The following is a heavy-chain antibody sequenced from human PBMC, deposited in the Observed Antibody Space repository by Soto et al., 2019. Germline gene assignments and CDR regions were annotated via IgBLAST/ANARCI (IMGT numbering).Heavy chain of an antibody. CDR3: ARDNLLRGGWQSDMHV. Sequence: PGGSLRLSCAASGLTFSLSALHWVRQAPGKGLDWLAVISYEGNTKFYADSVRGRFTISRDNSNDTVYLQMNSLRPEDTALYFWARDNLLRGGWQSDMHVCDQGTTVTVSS. D-gene: IGHD6-19*01. CDR1: GLTFSLSA. V-gene: IGHV3-30-3*01. J-gene: IGHJ6*02. CDR2: ISYEGNTK.